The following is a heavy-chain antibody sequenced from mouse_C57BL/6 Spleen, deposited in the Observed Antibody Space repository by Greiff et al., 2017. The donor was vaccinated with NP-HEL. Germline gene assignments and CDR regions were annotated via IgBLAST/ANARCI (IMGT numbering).Heavy chain of an antibody. CDR3: ERSYYYGSSDYDMDY. CDR1: GYSFTDYN. Sequence: EVQLQQSGPELVKPGASVKISCKASGYSFTDYNMNWVKQSHGKSLEWIGVITPNYGTTSYNQKFKGKATLTVDQSSSTAYMQLNSLTSEDSAVYYGERSYYYGSSDYDMDYWGQGTSVTVSS. CDR2: ITPNYGTT. D-gene: IGHD1-1*01. V-gene: IGHV1-39*01. J-gene: IGHJ4*01.